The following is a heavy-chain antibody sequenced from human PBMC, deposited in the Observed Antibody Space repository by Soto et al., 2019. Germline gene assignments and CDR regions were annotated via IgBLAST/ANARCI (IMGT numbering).Heavy chain of an antibody. D-gene: IGHD3-22*01. CDR1: GGSFSGYY. V-gene: IGHV4-34*01. J-gene: IGHJ5*02. CDR3: ARGRRITMIVVVKNWFDP. Sequence: SETLSLTCAVYGGSFSGYYWSWIRQPPGKGLEWIGEINHSGSTNYNPSLKSRVTISVDTSKNQFSLKLSSVTAADTAVYYCARGRRITMIVVVKNWFDPWGQGTLVTVSS. CDR2: INHSGST.